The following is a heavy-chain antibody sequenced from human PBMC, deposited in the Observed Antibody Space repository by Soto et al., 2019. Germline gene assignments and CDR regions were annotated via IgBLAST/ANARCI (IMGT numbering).Heavy chain of an antibody. CDR3: AKARCTTSNCYVPDY. CDR2: ISSSSTNM. J-gene: IGHJ4*02. D-gene: IGHD2-8*01. Sequence: LRLSCAASGFTFSSSTMNWVRQAPGKGLQWVSSISSSSTNMFYADSVKGRFTISRDNPKNTLYLQMNSLRAEDTAVYYCAKARCTTSNCYVPDYWGQGTLVTVSS. V-gene: IGHV3-21*04. CDR1: GFTFSSST.